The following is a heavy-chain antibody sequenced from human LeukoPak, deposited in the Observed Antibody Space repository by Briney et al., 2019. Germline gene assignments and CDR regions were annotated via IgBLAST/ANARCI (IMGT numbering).Heavy chain of an antibody. D-gene: IGHD2-15*01. V-gene: IGHV4-59*08. CDR2: IYYSGST. J-gene: IGHJ3*02. CDR3: ASTFSGSSFRDVFDI. Sequence: PSETLSLTCTVSGGSISRYYWSWIRQPPGKGLEWIGYIYYSGSTSYNPALRRRVTISLDTSKNQFSLKLRSVTAADTAVYYCASTFSGSSFRDVFDIWGQGTMVTASS. CDR1: GGSISRYY.